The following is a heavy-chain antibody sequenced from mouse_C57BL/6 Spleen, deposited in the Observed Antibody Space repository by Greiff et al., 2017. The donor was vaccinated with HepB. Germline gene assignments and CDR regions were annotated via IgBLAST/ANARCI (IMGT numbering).Heavy chain of an antibody. CDR2: IYPGDGDT. CDR1: GYAFSSSW. Sequence: VQLQESGPELVKPGASVKISCKASGYAFSSSWMNWVKQRPGKGLEWIGRIYPGDGDTNYNGKFKGKATLTADKSSSTAYMQLSSLTSEDSAVYFCARDDGYYGYYFDYWGQGTTLTVSS. D-gene: IGHD2-3*01. J-gene: IGHJ2*01. V-gene: IGHV1-82*01. CDR3: ARDDGYYGYYFDY.